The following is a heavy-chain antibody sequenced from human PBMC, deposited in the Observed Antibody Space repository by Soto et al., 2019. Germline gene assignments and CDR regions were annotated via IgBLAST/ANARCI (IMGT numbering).Heavy chain of an antibody. J-gene: IGHJ4*02. CDR1: GFTFSSFA. CDR2: ISYDGSNK. D-gene: IGHD5-12*01. V-gene: IGHV3-30-3*01. Sequence: QVQLVESGGGVVQPGRSLRLSCVASGFTFSSFAMHWVRQAPGKGLEWMAVISYDGSNKYYADSMKGRFTLSRDNSKNTLYVQMNSLRPEDTAVYYCARDTTTEFDYWGQGTLVTVSS. CDR3: ARDTTTEFDY.